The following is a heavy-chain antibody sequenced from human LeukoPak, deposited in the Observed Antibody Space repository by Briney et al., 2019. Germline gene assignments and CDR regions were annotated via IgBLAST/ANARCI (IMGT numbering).Heavy chain of an antibody. CDR3: ARLRVEMAAYAFDI. J-gene: IGHJ3*02. CDR2: IYYTGGT. V-gene: IGHV4-39*01. CDR1: GGSISSSSYH. Sequence: PPETLSLTCTVSGGSISSSSYHWGWVRQPPGKGLQWIGSIYYTGGTYYNPSLKSRVTISVDMSKNQFSVKLSSVTAADTAVYYCARLRVEMAAYAFDIWGQGTKVTVSS. D-gene: IGHD5-24*01.